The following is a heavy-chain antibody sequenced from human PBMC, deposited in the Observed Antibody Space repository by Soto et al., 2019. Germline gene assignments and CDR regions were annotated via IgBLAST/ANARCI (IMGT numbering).Heavy chain of an antibody. D-gene: IGHD1-26*01. CDR1: GASIRSNNW. CDR2: IFHSGST. V-gene: IGHV4-4*02. CDR3: ARVYSGSYSDS. Sequence: QVQLQESGPGLVKPSGTLSLTCAVSGASIRSNNWWSWVRQPPGKGLEWIGEIFHSGSTNYNPSPKTRLTISVDKSKNQFSLKLSSVTAADTAVYYCARVYSGSYSDSWGRGTLVTVSS. J-gene: IGHJ4*02.